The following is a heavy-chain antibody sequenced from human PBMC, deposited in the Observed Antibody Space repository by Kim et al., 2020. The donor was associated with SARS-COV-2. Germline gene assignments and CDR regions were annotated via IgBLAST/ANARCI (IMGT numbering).Heavy chain of an antibody. CDR3: ARADSGSYYKTFDY. V-gene: IGHV3-11*05. Sequence: SGKGRSTTPRDNAKNALYLQIDSLRAEDTAVYYCARADSGSYYKTFDYWGQGTLVTVSS. D-gene: IGHD1-26*01. J-gene: IGHJ4*02.